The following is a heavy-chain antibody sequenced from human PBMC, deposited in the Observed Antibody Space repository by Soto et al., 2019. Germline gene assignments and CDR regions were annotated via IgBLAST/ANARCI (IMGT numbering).Heavy chain of an antibody. V-gene: IGHV4-31*03. Sequence: QVQLQESGPGLVKPSQTLSLTCTVSGGSISSGGYYWSWIHQHPGKCLEWIGDIYYGGSTYYNPSLKIRVPISVATSKNKCSLKMGSVTAADTAVYYCARTGQYSYGWGIDYWGQGTLVTVSS. D-gene: IGHD5-18*01. CDR1: GGSISSGGYY. CDR3: ARTGQYSYGWGIDY. CDR2: IYYGGST. J-gene: IGHJ4*02.